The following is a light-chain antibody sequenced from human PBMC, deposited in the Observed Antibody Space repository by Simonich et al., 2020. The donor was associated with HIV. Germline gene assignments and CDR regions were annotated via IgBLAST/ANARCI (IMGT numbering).Light chain of an antibody. Sequence: SVLTQPPSVSGAPGQRVTISCTGSSSNIGAGYDVHWYQQLPGTAPKLLIAGNPNRPSGVPDRFSGSRSGTSASLAITGLQADDEADYYCSSYTSSTTLGGVFGGGTKLTVL. J-gene: IGLJ3*02. CDR1: SSNIGAGYD. CDR3: SSYTSSTTLGGV. CDR2: GNP. V-gene: IGLV1-40*01.